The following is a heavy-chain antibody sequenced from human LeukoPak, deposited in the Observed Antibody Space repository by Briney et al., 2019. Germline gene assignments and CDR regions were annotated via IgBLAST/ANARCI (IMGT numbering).Heavy chain of an antibody. CDR3: ARSCGSGWYALGCY. V-gene: IGHV5-51*01. CDR1: GYRFTTDY. D-gene: IGHD6-19*01. CDR2: IYPDDSET. J-gene: IGHJ4*02. Sequence: GESLKISCKASGYRFTTDYIGWVRQMPGKGLEWMGIIYPDDSETNYSPSFQGQVSMSVDKSITTAYLQWSSLKASDTAMYYCARSCGSGWYALGCYWGQGTLVTVSS.